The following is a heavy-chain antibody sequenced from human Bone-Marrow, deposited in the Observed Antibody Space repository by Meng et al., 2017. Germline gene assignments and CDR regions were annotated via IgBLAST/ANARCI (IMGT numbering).Heavy chain of an antibody. V-gene: IGHV1-69*06. Sequence: QGQLWQAGAEVKKPGSSVKVSCKASGGTFSSYAISWVRQAPGQGLEWMGGIIPIFGTANYAQKFQGRVTITADKSTSTAYMELSSLRSEDTAVYYCARGIGTEYIAVAGRDWFDPWGQGTLVTVSS. CDR1: GGTFSSYA. CDR2: IIPIFGTA. J-gene: IGHJ5*02. CDR3: ARGIGTEYIAVAGRDWFDP. D-gene: IGHD6-19*01.